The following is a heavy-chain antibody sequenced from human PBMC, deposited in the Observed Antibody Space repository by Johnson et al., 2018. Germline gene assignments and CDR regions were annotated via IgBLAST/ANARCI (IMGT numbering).Heavy chain of an antibody. CDR2: IGTAGDT. V-gene: IGHV3-13*01. J-gene: IGHJ6*03. D-gene: IGHD6-13*01. CDR3: ARAEDSSSAGSMDV. Sequence: EVQLVESGGGLVQPGGSXRLSCAASGFTFSSYDMHWVRQATGKGLEWVSAIGTAGDTYYPGSVKGRFTISRENAKNSLYLQMNSLRAGDTAVYYCARAEDSSSAGSMDVWGKGTTVTVSS. CDR1: GFTFSSYD.